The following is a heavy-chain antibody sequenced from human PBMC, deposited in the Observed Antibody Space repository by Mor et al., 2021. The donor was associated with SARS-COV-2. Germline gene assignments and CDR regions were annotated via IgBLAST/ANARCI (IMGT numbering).Heavy chain of an antibody. V-gene: IGHV1-69*06. D-gene: IGHD6-19*01. Sequence: GIIPIFGTANYAQKFQGRVKITADKSTSTAYMELSSLRSEDTAVYYCARRGTIAGAGTGAYYFDYWGQGTLVTVSS. CDR3: ARRGTIAGAGTGAYYFDY. J-gene: IGHJ4*02. CDR2: IIPIFGTA.